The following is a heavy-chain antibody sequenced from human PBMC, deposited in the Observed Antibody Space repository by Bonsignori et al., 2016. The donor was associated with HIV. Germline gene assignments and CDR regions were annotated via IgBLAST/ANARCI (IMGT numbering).Heavy chain of an antibody. Sequence: RQAPGKGLEWIGYIYSSGSTNYNPSLKSRATISVDTSKNQFSLKLSSVTAADTAIYYCVATIFGVGTGGYFDYWGQGRLVTVSS. J-gene: IGHJ4*02. V-gene: IGHV4-59*01. CDR3: VATIFGVGTGGYFDY. CDR2: IYSSGST. D-gene: IGHD3-3*01.